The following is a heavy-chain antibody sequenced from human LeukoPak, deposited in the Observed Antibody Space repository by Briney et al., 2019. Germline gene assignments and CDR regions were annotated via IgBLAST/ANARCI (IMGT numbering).Heavy chain of an antibody. CDR1: GGTFSSYA. V-gene: IGHV1-69*13. CDR3: ARYVVALYDAFDI. J-gene: IGHJ3*02. CDR2: IFPIFGTA. D-gene: IGHD2-21*01. Sequence: ASVKVSCKASGGTFSSYAISWVRQAPGQGLEWMGGIFPIFGTANYTQKVQGRVTITADESTSTAYMELSSLRSEDTAVYYCARYVVALYDAFDIWGQGTMVTVSS.